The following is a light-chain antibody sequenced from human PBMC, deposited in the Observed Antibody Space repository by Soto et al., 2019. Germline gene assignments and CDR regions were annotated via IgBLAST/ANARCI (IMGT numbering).Light chain of an antibody. CDR3: QVWDSSSESVV. CDR2: DDS. V-gene: IGLV3-21*02. J-gene: IGLJ2*01. Sequence: SYELTQPPSVSVAPGQTARITCGGNNIGGKSVHWYQQNPGQAPVLVVYDDSDRPSGIPERFSGSNSGNTATLTISRVEAGDEADYYCQVWDSSSESVVFGGGTKLTVL. CDR1: NIGGKS.